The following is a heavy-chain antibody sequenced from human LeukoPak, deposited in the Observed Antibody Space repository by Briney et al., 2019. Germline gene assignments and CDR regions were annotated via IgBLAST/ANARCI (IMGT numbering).Heavy chain of an antibody. CDR1: GGSISSTTSY. CDR2: IYYSGST. CDR3: ARHGSTDYFDY. V-gene: IGHV4-39*01. Sequence: PSGTLSLTCAVSGGSISSTTSYWGWIRQPPGKGLEWIGRIYYSGSTFYNPSLKSRVTISVDTSKNQFSLRLSSVTAADTAVYYCARHGSTDYFDYWGQGTLVTVSS. J-gene: IGHJ4*02. D-gene: IGHD2-2*03.